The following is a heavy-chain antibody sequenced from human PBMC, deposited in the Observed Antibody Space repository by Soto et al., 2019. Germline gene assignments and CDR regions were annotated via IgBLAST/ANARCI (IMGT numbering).Heavy chain of an antibody. CDR2: IWYDGSNE. CDR3: ARDDIPGRAVATYGMDV. J-gene: IGHJ6*02. V-gene: IGHV3-33*01. CDR1: GFIFSNFG. Sequence: GGSLRLSCAASGFIFSNFGMHWVRQAPGKGLEWVAVIWYDGSNEYYADSVKGRFTISKDNSKNTLYLQMNSLRAEDTAVYYCARDDIPGRAVATYGMDVWGQGTTVTVSS. D-gene: IGHD6-19*01.